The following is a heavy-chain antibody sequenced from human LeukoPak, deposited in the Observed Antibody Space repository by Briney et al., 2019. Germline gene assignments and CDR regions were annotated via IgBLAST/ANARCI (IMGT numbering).Heavy chain of an antibody. D-gene: IGHD4-17*01. CDR1: GFTFSSYG. CDR2: IWYDGSNK. Sequence: GGSLRLSCAASGFTFSSYGMHWVRQAPGKGLEWVAVIWYDGSNKHYADSVKGRFTISRDNSKNTLYLQMNSLRAEDTAVYYCARDSGDGDYDYWGQGTLVTVSS. CDR3: ARDSGDGDYDY. V-gene: IGHV3-33*01. J-gene: IGHJ4*02.